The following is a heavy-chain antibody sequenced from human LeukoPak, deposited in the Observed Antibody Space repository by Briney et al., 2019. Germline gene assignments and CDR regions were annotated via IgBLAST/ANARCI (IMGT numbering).Heavy chain of an antibody. Sequence: SETLSLTCTVSGGSVNSGSFYWSWIRQPPGKGLEWIGYVYYTGSSYYNPSLKSRATTSIDMSKNQFSLKLTSMTAADTAVYYCAGYGSGSYYKAFDSWGQGILVTVSS. V-gene: IGHV4-61*01. J-gene: IGHJ4*02. CDR2: VYYTGSS. D-gene: IGHD3-10*01. CDR3: AGYGSGSYYKAFDS. CDR1: GGSVNSGSFY.